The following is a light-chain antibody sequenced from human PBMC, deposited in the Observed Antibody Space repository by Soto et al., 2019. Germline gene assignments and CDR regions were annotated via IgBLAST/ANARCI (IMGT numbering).Light chain of an antibody. Sequence: EIVLIQSPATLSLSPGERATLSCRASQSVSSNLAWYQQNPGQAPRLLIFDASNRATGIPARFSGSGSGTDFILTISSLEPEDFAVYYCQQHSNWPITFGGGTKVDIK. V-gene: IGKV3-11*01. J-gene: IGKJ4*01. CDR1: QSVSSN. CDR3: QQHSNWPIT. CDR2: DAS.